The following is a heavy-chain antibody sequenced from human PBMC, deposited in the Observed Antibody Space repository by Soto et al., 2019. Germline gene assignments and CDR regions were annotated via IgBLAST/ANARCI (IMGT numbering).Heavy chain of an antibody. J-gene: IGHJ6*02. CDR2: IYYSGST. D-gene: IGHD3-10*01. CDR3: ARAAGYYGSGSYYNVYYYYGMDV. CDR1: GGSISSYY. Sequence: SETLSLTCTVSGGSISSYYWSWVRQPPGKGLEWIGYIYYSGSTYYNPSLKSRVTISVDTSKNQFSLKLSSVTAADTAVYYCARAAGYYGSGSYYNVYYYYGMDVWGQGTTVTVSS. V-gene: IGHV4-59*12.